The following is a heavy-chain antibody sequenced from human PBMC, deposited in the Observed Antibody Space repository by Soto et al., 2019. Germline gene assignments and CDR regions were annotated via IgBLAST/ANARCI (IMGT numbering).Heavy chain of an antibody. CDR1: GYTFTSYG. Sequence: GASVKVSCKASGYTFTSYGISWVRQAPGQGLEWMGWISGYNGNTNYAQNLQGRVTMTTDTSTSTAYMELRSLRSDDTAVYYCARVKGIQLWSVFDYWGQGTLVTVSS. D-gene: IGHD5-18*01. V-gene: IGHV1-18*01. J-gene: IGHJ4*02. CDR3: ARVKGIQLWSVFDY. CDR2: ISGYNGNT.